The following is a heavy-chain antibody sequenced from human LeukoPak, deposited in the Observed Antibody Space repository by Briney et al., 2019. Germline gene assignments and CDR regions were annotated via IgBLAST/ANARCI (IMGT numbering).Heavy chain of an antibody. J-gene: IGHJ6*03. V-gene: IGHV3-23*01. D-gene: IGHD3-16*01. CDR2: ISGSGGST. Sequence: GGSLRPSCAASGFTFSSYAMSWVRQAPGKGLEWVSAISGSGGSTYYADSVKGRFTISRDNSKNTLYLQMNSLRAEDTAVYYCAKAGYYDYVWGSSSYYMDVWGKGTTVTVSS. CDR1: GFTFSSYA. CDR3: AKAGYYDYVWGSSSYYMDV.